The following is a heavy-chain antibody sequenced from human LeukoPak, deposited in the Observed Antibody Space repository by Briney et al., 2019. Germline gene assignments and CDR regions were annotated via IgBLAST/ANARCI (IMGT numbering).Heavy chain of an antibody. J-gene: IGHJ3*02. CDR3: ARGESSDAFDI. Sequence: PGGSLSLSCAASGFTFSSYAMHWVRQAPGKGLEYVSAISSNGGSTYYANSVKGRFTISRDNSKNTLYLQMGSLRAEDMAVYYCARGESSDAFDIWGQGTMVTVSS. D-gene: IGHD1-26*01. CDR2: ISSNGGST. V-gene: IGHV3-64*01. CDR1: GFTFSSYA.